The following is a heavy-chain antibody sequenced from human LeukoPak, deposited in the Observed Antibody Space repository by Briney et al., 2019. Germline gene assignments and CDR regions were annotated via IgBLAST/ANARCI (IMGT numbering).Heavy chain of an antibody. CDR2: IYYSGST. V-gene: IGHV4-59*01. Sequence: SETLSLTCTVSGGSISSYYWSWIQQPPGKGLEWIGYIYYSGSTNYNPSPKSRVTISVDASKNQFSLKLSSVTAADTAVYYCARGARNYYYYYMDVWGKGTTVTISS. CDR3: ARGARNYYYYYMDV. CDR1: GGSISSYY. J-gene: IGHJ6*03.